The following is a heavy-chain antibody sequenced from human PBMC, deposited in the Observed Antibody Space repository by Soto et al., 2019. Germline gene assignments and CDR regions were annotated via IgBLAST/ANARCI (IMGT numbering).Heavy chain of an antibody. J-gene: IGHJ4*02. Sequence: SETLSLTCSVSGGSFNSGVYSWNWIRQSPGECPEWLGYIYQSWATHYNPCLGGRVTISLDASMNLLSLTLRPVTAADTAVYYCARGTVPVAIRGFALWGQGTLVTVSS. D-gene: IGHD2-21*01. V-gene: IGHV4-30-2*06. CDR3: ARGTVPVAIRGFAL. CDR2: IYQSWAT. CDR1: GGSFNSGVYS.